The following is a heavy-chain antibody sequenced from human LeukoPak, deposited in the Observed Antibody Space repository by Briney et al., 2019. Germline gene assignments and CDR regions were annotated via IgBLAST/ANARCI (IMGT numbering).Heavy chain of an antibody. J-gene: IGHJ4*02. CDR2: IYSDGSST. Sequence: GGSLRLSCAASGFTSSSYWMHWVRQAPGKGLVWVSRIYSDGSSTSYADSVKGRFTISRDNATNTLYLQTSSLRAEDTAVYYWGRGTYGIAYWGQGTLVTVSS. D-gene: IGHD1-7*01. V-gene: IGHV3-74*01. CDR1: GFTSSSYW. CDR3: GRGTYGIAY.